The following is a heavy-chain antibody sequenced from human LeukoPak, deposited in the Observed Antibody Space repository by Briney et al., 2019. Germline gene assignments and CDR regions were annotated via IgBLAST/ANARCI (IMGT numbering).Heavy chain of an antibody. V-gene: IGHV4-30-2*01. D-gene: IGHD3-9*01. CDR2: IYHSGST. Sequence: SETLSLTCTVSGGSISSGGYYWSWIRQPPGKGLEWIGYIYHSGSTYYNPSLKSRVTISVDRSKNQFSLKLSSVTAADTAVYYCARRGYYDILTGYYPGFDYWGQGTLVTVSS. J-gene: IGHJ4*02. CDR3: ARRGYYDILTGYYPGFDY. CDR1: GGSISSGGYY.